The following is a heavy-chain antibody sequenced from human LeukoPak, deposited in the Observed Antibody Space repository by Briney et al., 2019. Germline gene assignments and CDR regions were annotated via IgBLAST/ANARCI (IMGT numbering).Heavy chain of an antibody. V-gene: IGHV3-30*18. CDR2: ISYDGSNK. Sequence: GGSLRLSCAASGFTFSSYGMHWVRQAPGKGLEWVAVISYDGSNKYYADSVKGRFTISRDNSKNTLYLQMNSLRAEDTAVYYCAKDRLPRLRVEMATISDYWGQGTLVTVSS. CDR3: AKDRLPRLRVEMATISDY. J-gene: IGHJ4*02. CDR1: GFTFSSYG. D-gene: IGHD5-24*01.